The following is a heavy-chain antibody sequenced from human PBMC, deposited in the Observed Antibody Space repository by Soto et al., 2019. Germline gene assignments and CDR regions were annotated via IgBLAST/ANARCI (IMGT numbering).Heavy chain of an antibody. CDR3: AAKGDGGTRGNYYYGMDV. D-gene: IGHD2-8*02. Sequence: QVQLQESGPGLVKPSETLSLTCTVSGGSISSYYWSWIRQPAGKGLEWIGRIYTSGSTNYNPSLKSRVTMSVDTSKNQFSLKLSSVTAADTAVYYCAAKGDGGTRGNYYYGMDVWGQGTTVTVSS. CDR1: GGSISSYY. CDR2: IYTSGST. J-gene: IGHJ6*02. V-gene: IGHV4-4*07.